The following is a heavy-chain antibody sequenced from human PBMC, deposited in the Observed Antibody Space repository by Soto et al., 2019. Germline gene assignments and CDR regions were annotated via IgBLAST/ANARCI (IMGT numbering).Heavy chain of an antibody. J-gene: IGHJ6*02. CDR1: GGTFSSYA. Sequence: ASVKVSCKASGGTFSSYAISWVRQAPGQGLEWMGGIIPIFGTANYAQKFQGRVTITADESTSTAYMELSSLRSEDTAVYYCARVTAGKGSLGYYYYGMDVWGQGTTVTVSS. CDR2: IIPIFGTA. CDR3: ARVTAGKGSLGYYYYGMDV. D-gene: IGHD3-10*01. V-gene: IGHV1-69*13.